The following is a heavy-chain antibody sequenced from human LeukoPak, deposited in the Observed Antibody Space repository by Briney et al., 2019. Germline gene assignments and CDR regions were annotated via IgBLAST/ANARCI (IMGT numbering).Heavy chain of an antibody. J-gene: IGHJ3*02. CDR3: ARGPPQYYYDSSAAFDI. CDR2: IYYSGST. Sequence: SETLSLTCTVSGVSISSYYWSWIRQPPGKGLEWIGYIYYSGSTNYNPSLKSRVTISVDTSKNQFSLKLSSVTAADTAVYYCARGPPQYYYDSSAAFDIWGQGTMVTVSS. V-gene: IGHV4-59*01. D-gene: IGHD3-22*01. CDR1: GVSISSYY.